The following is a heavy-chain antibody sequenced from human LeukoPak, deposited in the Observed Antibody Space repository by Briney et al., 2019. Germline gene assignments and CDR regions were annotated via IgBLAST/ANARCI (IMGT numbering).Heavy chain of an antibody. D-gene: IGHD2-2*01. Sequence: SETLSLTCTVSGGSISSSSYYWGWLRQPPGKGLEWIGSIYYSGSTYYNPSLKSRVTISVDTSKNQFSLKLSSVTAADTAVYYCARDSVVVVPAAPTENWFDPWGQGTLVTVSS. J-gene: IGHJ5*02. CDR1: GGSISSSSYY. CDR3: ARDSVVVVPAAPTENWFDP. CDR2: IYYSGST. V-gene: IGHV4-39*07.